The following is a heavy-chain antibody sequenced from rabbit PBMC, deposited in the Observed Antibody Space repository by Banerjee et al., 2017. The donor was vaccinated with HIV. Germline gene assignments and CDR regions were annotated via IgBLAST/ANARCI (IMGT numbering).Heavy chain of an antibody. V-gene: IGHV1S45*01. CDR3: ARGYTTGGGWDFGNL. D-gene: IGHD1-1*01. CDR2: IYVDDGST. Sequence: QEQLEESGGGLVKPEGSLTLTCTASGFSFSSSYWICWVRQAPGKGLEWIACIYVDDGSTYYASWAKGRFTISKTSSTTVTLQMTSLTAADTATYFCARGYTTGGGWDFGNLWGPGTLVTVS. J-gene: IGHJ4*01. CDR1: GFSFSSSYW.